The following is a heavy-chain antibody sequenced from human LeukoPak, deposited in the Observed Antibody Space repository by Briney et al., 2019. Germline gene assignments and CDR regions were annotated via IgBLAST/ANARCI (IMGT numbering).Heavy chain of an antibody. CDR2: IYYSGST. D-gene: IGHD3-3*01. V-gene: IGHV4-38-2*02. J-gene: IGHJ3*02. CDR3: ARRITIFGVVYDAFDI. CDR1: GYSISSGYY. Sequence: SETLSLTCTVSGYSISSGYYWGWIRQPPGKGLEWIGSIYYSGSTYYNPSLKSRVTISVDTSKNQFSLKLSSVTAADTAVYYCARRITIFGVVYDAFDIWGQGIMVTVSS.